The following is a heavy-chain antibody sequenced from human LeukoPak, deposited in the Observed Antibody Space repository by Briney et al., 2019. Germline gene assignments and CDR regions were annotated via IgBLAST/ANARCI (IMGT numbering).Heavy chain of an antibody. D-gene: IGHD5-18*01. V-gene: IGHV5-51*01. CDR3: ARSREDSAMVTGFDS. CDR2: IFPGDSDT. CDR1: GYSFTSYW. Sequence: GESLKISCKGSGYSFTSYWIAWVRQMPGKGLEWMGIIFPGDSDTTYSPSFQGHVTISADTSVTTAYLQWSTLKASDTAMYYCARSREDSAMVTGFDSWGQGTPVTVSS. J-gene: IGHJ4*02.